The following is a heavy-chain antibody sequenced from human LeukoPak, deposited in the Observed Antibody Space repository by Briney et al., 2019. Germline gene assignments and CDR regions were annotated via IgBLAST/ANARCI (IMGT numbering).Heavy chain of an antibody. Sequence: KTSETLSLTCTVSGGSISSYYWSWIRQPPGKGLEWIGYIYYGGSTNYNPSLKSRVTISVDTSKNQFSLKLSSVTAADTAVYYCARVEWGYAFDYWGQGTLVTVSS. CDR3: ARVEWGYAFDY. J-gene: IGHJ4*02. CDR1: GGSISSYY. D-gene: IGHD5-12*01. V-gene: IGHV4-59*01. CDR2: IYYGGST.